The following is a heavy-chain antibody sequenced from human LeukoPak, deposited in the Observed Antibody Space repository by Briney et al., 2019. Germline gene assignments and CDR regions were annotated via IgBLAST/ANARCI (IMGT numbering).Heavy chain of an antibody. D-gene: IGHD3-9*01. Sequence: PSQTLSLTCTVSGGSISSGSYYWSWIRQPAGKGLEWIGRIYTSGSTNYNPSLKSRVTISVDTSKNQFSLKLRSVTAADTAVYYCARVAASKVNYDILTGYKTWGQGTLVTVSS. CDR3: ARVAASKVNYDILTGYKT. J-gene: IGHJ4*02. V-gene: IGHV4-61*02. CDR1: GGSISSGSYY. CDR2: IYTSGST.